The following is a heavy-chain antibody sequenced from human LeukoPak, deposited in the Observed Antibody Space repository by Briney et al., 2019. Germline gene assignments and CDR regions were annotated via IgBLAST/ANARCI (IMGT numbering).Heavy chain of an antibody. CDR1: GNSIGTTYY. J-gene: IGHJ4*02. CDR3: ARAKGDY. V-gene: IGHV4-39*07. CDR2: IYYTGTT. Sequence: PSETLSLTCSVSGNSIGTTYYWGVIRQPPGKGLEWIAAIYYTGTTYYKPSLKSRVTMSVDTSKNQFSLRLNSVTPADTAVYYCARAKGDYWGQGTLVTVSS.